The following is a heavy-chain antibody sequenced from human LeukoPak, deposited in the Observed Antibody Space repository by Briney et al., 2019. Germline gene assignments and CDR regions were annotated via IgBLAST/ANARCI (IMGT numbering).Heavy chain of an antibody. Sequence: PGGSLRLSCAASGFTFTSYAMTWVRQTPGKGLEWVSVIGGGGAITYYADSVKGRFTVSRDDSKNTLYLQMDSLGDEDTGVYYCVRAGSGWYFDSWGQGTLVTVSS. CDR1: GFTFTSYA. CDR3: VRAGSGWYFDS. J-gene: IGHJ4*02. D-gene: IGHD6-19*01. V-gene: IGHV3-23*01. CDR2: IGGGGAIT.